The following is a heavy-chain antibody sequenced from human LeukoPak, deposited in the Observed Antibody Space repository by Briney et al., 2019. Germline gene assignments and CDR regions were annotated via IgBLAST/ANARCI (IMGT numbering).Heavy chain of an antibody. CDR1: GFTYNTFA. Sequence: GGSLGLSCAASGFTYNTFAMNWVRRPPGKGLEWVASISASADATYYADSVRGRFAISRDNSKNVVYLQMNSLSAEDTAEYYCAKEGIGSTATFFDYWGQGILVTVSS. J-gene: IGHJ4*02. CDR2: ISASADAT. D-gene: IGHD1-14*01. CDR3: AKEGIGSTATFFDY. V-gene: IGHV3-23*01.